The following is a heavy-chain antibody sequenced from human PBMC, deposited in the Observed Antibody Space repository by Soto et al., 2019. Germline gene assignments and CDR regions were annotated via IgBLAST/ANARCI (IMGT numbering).Heavy chain of an antibody. D-gene: IGHD1-7*01. CDR1: GFTFSNAW. V-gene: IGHV3-15*01. CDR2: IKSKTDGGTT. Sequence: PGGSLRLSCAASGFTFSNAWMSWVRQAPGKGLEWVGRIKSKTDGGTTDYAAPVKGRFTISRDDSKNTLYLQMNSLKTEDTAVYYCTTAPPPLNWNYVASWPFDYWGQGTLVTVSS. J-gene: IGHJ4*02. CDR3: TTAPPPLNWNYVASWPFDY.